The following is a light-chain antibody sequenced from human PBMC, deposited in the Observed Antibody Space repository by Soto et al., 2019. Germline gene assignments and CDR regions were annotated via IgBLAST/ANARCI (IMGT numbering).Light chain of an antibody. J-gene: IGKJ5*01. CDR2: GAS. V-gene: IGKV3-20*01. CDR1: QSVSSY. Sequence: DIVLTQSPGTLSLSPGERATLSCRASQSVSSYLAWYQQKPGQAPRFLIYGASTRPIGIPDRFSGSGSGTDFTLTISRLEPEDFAVYYCQQYGSSLIFGQGTRLEIK. CDR3: QQYGSSLI.